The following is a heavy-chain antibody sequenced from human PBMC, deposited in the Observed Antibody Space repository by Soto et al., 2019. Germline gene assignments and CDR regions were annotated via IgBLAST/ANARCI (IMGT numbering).Heavy chain of an antibody. CDR1: GFTFSDYY. J-gene: IGHJ5*02. CDR2: ISSSGSTI. CDR3: ARIEDHNWFDP. V-gene: IGHV3-11*01. Sequence: SGGSLRLSCAASGFTFSDYYMSWIRQAPGNGLEWVSYISSSGSTISYADSVKGRFTISRDNAKNSLYLQMNSLRAEDTAVYYCARIEDHNWFDPWGQGTLVTV.